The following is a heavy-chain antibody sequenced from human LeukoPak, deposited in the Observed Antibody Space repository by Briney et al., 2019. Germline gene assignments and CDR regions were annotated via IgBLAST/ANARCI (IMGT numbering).Heavy chain of an antibody. J-gene: IGHJ4*02. CDR3: AKGANLRYFDWLHFDY. CDR1: GFTLSNYA. CDR2: IRFDGSNE. D-gene: IGHD3-9*01. V-gene: IGHV3-30*02. Sequence: GGSLRLSCAASGFTLSNYAMHWVRQAPGKGLEWEAFIRFDGSNEYYADSVKGRFTISRDNSKNTLSLQMNSLRAEDTAVYYCAKGANLRYFDWLHFDYWGQGTLVTVSS.